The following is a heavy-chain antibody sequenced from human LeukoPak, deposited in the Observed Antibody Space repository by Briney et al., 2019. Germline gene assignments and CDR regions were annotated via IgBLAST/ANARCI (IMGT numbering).Heavy chain of an antibody. CDR1: GFSFNSYA. Sequence: PGGSLRLSCTASGFSFNSYAMNWVRQAPGKGLELVASIIGPGGDTYHAGSVRGRFTISRDNSKNTLYLQMSHLRVEDTALYYCAKAAAERCASIKCYPFDSWGQGTLVAVSS. V-gene: IGHV3-23*01. J-gene: IGHJ4*02. D-gene: IGHD1-1*01. CDR3: AKAAAERCASIKCYPFDS. CDR2: IIGPGGDT.